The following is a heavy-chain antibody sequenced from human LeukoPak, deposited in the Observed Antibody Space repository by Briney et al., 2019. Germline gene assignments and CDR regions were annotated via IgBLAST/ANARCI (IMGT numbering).Heavy chain of an antibody. V-gene: IGHV3-7*03. CDR1: GFTFSSYW. CDR2: IKQDGSGR. CDR3: VRRHFDY. Sequence: GGSLRLSCIASGFTFSSYWMHWVRQAPGKGLEWVANIKQDGSGRFYVDSVKGRFTISRDNAKNSLYLQMNSLRAEDTGVYYCVRRHFDYWGQGTLVTVSS. J-gene: IGHJ4*02.